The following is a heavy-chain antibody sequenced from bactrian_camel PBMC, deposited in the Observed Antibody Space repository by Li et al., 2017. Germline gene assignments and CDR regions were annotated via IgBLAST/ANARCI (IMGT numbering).Heavy chain of an antibody. D-gene: IGHD5*01. CDR1: GDTYGRGY. V-gene: IGHV3S40*01. CDR2: TSIGGGAS. J-gene: IGHJ4*01. CDR3: AAEPGLQVVNLRKIYVKAENFEY. Sequence: VQLVESGGGSVQPGGSLNLSCVITGDTYGRGYVGWFRQAPGKEREWVALTSIGGGASKYSDSVKGRFTISKDNAKNTLYLQMNSLVPEDTAMYYCAAEPGLQVVNLRKIYVKAENFEYWGQGTQVTVS.